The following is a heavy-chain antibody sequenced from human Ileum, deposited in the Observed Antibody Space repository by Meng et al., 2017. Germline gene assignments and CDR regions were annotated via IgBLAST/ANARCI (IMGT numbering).Heavy chain of an antibody. Sequence: VHLQESGPGLVRPSGTLSLICTVSGGSVSTSDYQWGWIRQPPGKGLEWIGYAGTNYNPSLKSRVTISVDTSKRQFSLKLTSVTAADTAVYYCARDHWGSLDYWGQGILVTVSS. CDR1: GGSVSTSDYQ. CDR2: AGT. V-gene: IGHV4-61*08. J-gene: IGHJ4*02. D-gene: IGHD7-27*01. CDR3: ARDHWGSLDY.